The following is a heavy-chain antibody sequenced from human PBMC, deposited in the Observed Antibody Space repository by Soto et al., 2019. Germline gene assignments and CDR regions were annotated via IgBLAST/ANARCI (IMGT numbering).Heavy chain of an antibody. CDR1: GYSFTSYW. J-gene: IGHJ4*02. CDR2: IDPSDSYT. D-gene: IGHD3-22*01. V-gene: IGHV5-10-1*01. Sequence: GESLKISCKGSGYSFTSYWISWVRQMPGKGLEWMGRIDPSDSYTNYSPSFQGHVTISADKSISTAYLQWSSLRASDPAMYYCARQIYDSDTGPNFQYYFDSWGQGTPVTVSS. CDR3: ARQIYDSDTGPNFQYYFDS.